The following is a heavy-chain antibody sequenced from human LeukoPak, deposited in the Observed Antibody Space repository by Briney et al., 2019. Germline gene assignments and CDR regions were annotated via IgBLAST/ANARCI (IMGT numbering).Heavy chain of an antibody. CDR2: IYNSGST. D-gene: IGHD3-3*02. V-gene: IGHV4-59*01. J-gene: IGHJ4*02. Sequence: PSETLSLTCTVSGDSISIYYWSWIRQPPGKGLEWIGYIYNSGSTNYNPSLKSRVTISVDTSKNQFSLKLTSVTAADTAVYYCATDRELGYWGQGTLVTVSS. CDR1: GDSISIYY. CDR3: ATDRELGY.